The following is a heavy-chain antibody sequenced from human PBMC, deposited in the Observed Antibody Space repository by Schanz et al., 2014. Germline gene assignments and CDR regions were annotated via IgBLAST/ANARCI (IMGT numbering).Heavy chain of an antibody. V-gene: IGHV3-23*04. D-gene: IGHD6-13*01. CDR2: ISGSGVST. CDR1: GFTVSSNY. J-gene: IGHJ4*02. CDR3: ARARSWPDY. Sequence: EVHLVESGGGLVQPGGSLRLSCAASGFTVSSNYMSWVRQAPGKGLEWISAISGSGVSTHYADSVKGRFTISRDNSNNTVFLQMNSLRAEDTAVYYCARARSWPDYWGQGTLVTVSS.